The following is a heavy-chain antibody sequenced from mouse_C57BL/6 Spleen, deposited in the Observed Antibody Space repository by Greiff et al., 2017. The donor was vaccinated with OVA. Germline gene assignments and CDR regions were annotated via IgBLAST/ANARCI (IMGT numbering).Heavy chain of an antibody. CDR2: IDPSDSET. J-gene: IGHJ3*01. Sequence: QVQLQQSGAELVRPGSSVKLSCKASGYTFTSYWMHWVKQRPLQGLEWIGNIDPSDSETHYNQKFTDKATLTVDKSASTAYMQLSSLTSEVSAVYDCAKEGAVQATPWAYWGKGTMVTVSA. V-gene: IGHV1-52*01. D-gene: IGHD3-2*02. CDR1: GYTFTSYW. CDR3: AKEGAVQATPWAY.